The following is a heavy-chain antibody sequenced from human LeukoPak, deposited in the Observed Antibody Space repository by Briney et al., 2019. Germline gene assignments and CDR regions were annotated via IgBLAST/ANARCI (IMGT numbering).Heavy chain of an antibody. CDR2: INHSGST. J-gene: IGHJ5*02. Sequence: SSETLSLTCAVYGGSFSGYYWSWIRQPPGKGLEWIGEINHSGSTNYNPSLKSRVTISVDTSKNQFSLKLSSVTAADTAVYYCARGWGAIRYFDWLLKWFDPWGQGTLVTVSS. CDR1: GGSFSGYY. CDR3: ARGWGAIRYFDWLLKWFDP. D-gene: IGHD3-9*01. V-gene: IGHV4-34*01.